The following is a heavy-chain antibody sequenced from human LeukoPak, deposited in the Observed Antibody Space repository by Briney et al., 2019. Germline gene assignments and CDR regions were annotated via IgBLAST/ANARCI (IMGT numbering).Heavy chain of an antibody. D-gene: IGHD6-13*01. CDR1: GFTFRSYG. V-gene: IGHV3-30*18. J-gene: IGHJ4*02. Sequence: PGGSLRLSCAASGFTFRSYGMHWVRQAPGKGLEWVAVISYDGSNKYYADSVKGRFTISRDNSKNTLYLQMNSLRAEDTAVYYCAKARWSAALYYFDYWGQGTLVTVSS. CDR3: AKARWSAALYYFDY. CDR2: ISYDGSNK.